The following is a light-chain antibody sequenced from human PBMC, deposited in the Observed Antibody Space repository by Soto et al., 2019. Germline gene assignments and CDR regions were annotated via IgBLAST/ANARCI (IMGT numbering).Light chain of an antibody. CDR2: DAS. Sequence: EIVMTQSPATLSVSPGERATLSCRASQSVSSYLAWYQQKPGQAPRLLIYDASNRATGIPARFSGSGSGTEFTLTISSLQPDDFALYYCQQYGSSPFTFGQGTKVDIK. CDR3: QQYGSSPFT. V-gene: IGKV3D-15*01. J-gene: IGKJ3*01. CDR1: QSVSSY.